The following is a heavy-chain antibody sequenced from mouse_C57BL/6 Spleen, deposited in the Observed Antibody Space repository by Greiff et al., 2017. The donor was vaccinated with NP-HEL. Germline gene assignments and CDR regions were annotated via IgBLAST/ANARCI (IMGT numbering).Heavy chain of an antibody. CDR2: INPNNGGT. CDR1: GYTFTDYY. CDR3: ARERYYGSTFDY. Sequence: EVQLQQSGPELVKPGASVKISCKASGYTFTDYYMNWVKQSHGKSLEWIGDINPNNGGTSYNQKFKGKAILTVDKSSSTAYMELRSLTSEDSAVYYCARERYYGSTFDYWGQGTTPTVSS. D-gene: IGHD1-1*01. V-gene: IGHV1-26*01. J-gene: IGHJ2*01.